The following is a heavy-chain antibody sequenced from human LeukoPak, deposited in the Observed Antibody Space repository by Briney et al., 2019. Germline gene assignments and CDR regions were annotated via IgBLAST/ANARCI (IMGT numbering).Heavy chain of an antibody. Sequence: SETLSLTCTVSGGSISSSSYYWGWIRQPPGKGLEWIGSIYYSGSTYYNPSLKSRVTISVDTSKNQFSLKLSSVTAADTAVYYCARLSYYYDSSGYYNDYWGQGTLVTVSS. J-gene: IGHJ4*02. CDR3: ARLSYYYDSSGYYNDY. D-gene: IGHD3-22*01. CDR1: GGSISSSSYY. V-gene: IGHV4-39*01. CDR2: IYYSGST.